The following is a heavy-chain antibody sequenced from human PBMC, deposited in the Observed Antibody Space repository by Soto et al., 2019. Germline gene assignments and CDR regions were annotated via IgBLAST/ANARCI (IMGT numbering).Heavy chain of an antibody. CDR3: ARVSGYPGYYHYYGMDV. Sequence: SETLSLTCTVSGGSISSYYLSWVRQPPGKGLEWIGYIYYSGSTNYNPSLKSRVTISVDTSKNQFSLKLSSVTAADTAVYYCARVSGYPGYYHYYGMDVWGQGTTVTVSS. CDR2: IYYSGST. J-gene: IGHJ6*02. CDR1: GGSISSYY. D-gene: IGHD3-22*01. V-gene: IGHV4-59*01.